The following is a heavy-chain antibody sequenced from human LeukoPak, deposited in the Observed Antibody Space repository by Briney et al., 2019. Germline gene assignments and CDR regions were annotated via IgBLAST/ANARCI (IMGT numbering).Heavy chain of an antibody. J-gene: IGHJ4*02. CDR3: ARVSSDWFYFHS. CDR2: IYHSGST. V-gene: IGHV4-38-2*01. D-gene: IGHD3-9*01. Sequence: SETLSLTCAVSGYFISSGNCWGWIRQPPGKGLEWIGSIYHSGSTYYNPSLKSRVTISVDTSKNQFSLKLNSVTATDTAVYYCARVSSDWFYFHSWGQGTLVTVSS. CDR1: GYFISSGNC.